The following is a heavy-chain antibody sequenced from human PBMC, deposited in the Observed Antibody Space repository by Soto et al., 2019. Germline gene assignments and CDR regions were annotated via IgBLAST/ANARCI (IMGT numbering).Heavy chain of an antibody. CDR3: ARDRHSSSSGYFEY. CDR1: GFTFSSYG. J-gene: IGHJ4*02. CDR2: IRYDGNDK. V-gene: IGHV3-33*01. Sequence: PGGSLRLSCAASGFTFSSYGMHWVRQAPGKGLEWVAVIRYDGNDKYYADFVKGRFTISRDNAKNTVSLQMNSLRAEDTAVYYCARDRHSSSSGYFEYWGQGTLVTVSS. D-gene: IGHD6-6*01.